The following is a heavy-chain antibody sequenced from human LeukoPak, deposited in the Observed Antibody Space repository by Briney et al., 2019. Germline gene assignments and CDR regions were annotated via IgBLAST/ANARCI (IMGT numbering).Heavy chain of an antibody. CDR2: VYYSGST. Sequence: SETLSLTCAVYGGSFSGYYWSWIRQPPGKGLEWIGYVYYSGSTDYNPSLKSRVTISVDTSKNQFSLKLSSVTAADTAVYYCARSFSYYYYYMDVWGKGTTVTVSS. CDR3: ARSFSYYYYYMDV. V-gene: IGHV4-59*01. J-gene: IGHJ6*03. CDR1: GGSFSGYY.